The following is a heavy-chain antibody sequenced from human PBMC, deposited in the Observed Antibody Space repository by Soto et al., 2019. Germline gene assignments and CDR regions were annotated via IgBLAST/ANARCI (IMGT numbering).Heavy chain of an antibody. J-gene: IGHJ4*02. V-gene: IGHV3-23*01. Sequence: GGSLRLSCAASGFTFRDYAMTWVRQAPGKGLEWVSGITASDDSTYYADSVKGRFTISRDNSKNTLYLQMNSLGTEDTALYYCARGGGPTVSSSFYWGQGTLVTVSS. CDR2: ITASDDST. CDR3: ARGGGPTVSSSFY. D-gene: IGHD3-10*01. CDR1: GFTFRDYA.